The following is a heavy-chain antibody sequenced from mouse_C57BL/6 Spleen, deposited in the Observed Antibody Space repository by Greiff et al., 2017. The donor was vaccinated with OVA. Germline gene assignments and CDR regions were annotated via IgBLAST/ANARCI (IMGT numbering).Heavy chain of an antibody. D-gene: IGHD1-2*01. CDR3: ARTIHGYYAMDY. CDR2: IYPGDGDT. J-gene: IGHJ4*01. V-gene: IGHV1-82*01. CDR1: GYAFSSSW. Sequence: VKVVESGPELVKPGASVKISCKASGYAFSSSWMNWVKQRPGTGLEWIGRIYPGDGDTNYNGKFKGKATLTADKSSSTAYMQLSSLTSEDSAVYFCARTIHGYYAMDYWGQGTSVTVSS.